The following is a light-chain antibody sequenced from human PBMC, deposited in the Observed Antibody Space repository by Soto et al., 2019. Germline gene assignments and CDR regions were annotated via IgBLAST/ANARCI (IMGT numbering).Light chain of an antibody. V-gene: IGLV1-40*01. J-gene: IGLJ1*01. CDR1: SSNIGAGYD. Sequence: QSVLTQPPSVSGAPGQRVTISCTGSSSNIGAGYDVHWYQQLPGTAPKLLIYGNSNRPSGVPDRFSGSKSGTSASLAITGLQAEDEADYYCQSYDSSLSAPGFRTGTKVTVL. CDR3: QSYDSSLSAPG. CDR2: GNS.